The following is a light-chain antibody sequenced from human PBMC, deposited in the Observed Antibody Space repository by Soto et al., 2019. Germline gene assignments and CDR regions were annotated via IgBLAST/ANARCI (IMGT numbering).Light chain of an antibody. J-gene: IGLJ1*01. CDR2: ENN. CDR1: SSNIGAGYE. Sequence: QPVLKQPPSVSEAPGQRVTISCTGSSSNIGAGYEAHWYQQVPGTAPKLLIYENNNRPSGVPDRFSGSKSGTSASLANTGLQAENEAEYDCQSYDSSLSGYIFGTGTKVTVL. V-gene: IGLV1-40*01. CDR3: QSYDSSLSGYI.